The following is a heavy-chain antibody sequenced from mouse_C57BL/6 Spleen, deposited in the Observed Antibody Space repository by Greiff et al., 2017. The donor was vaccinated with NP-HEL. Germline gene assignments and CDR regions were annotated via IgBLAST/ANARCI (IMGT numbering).Heavy chain of an antibody. CDR2: IYPGDGDT. CDR1: GYAFSSYW. D-gene: IGHD1-1*02. V-gene: IGHV1-80*01. CDR3: ARGNYVNYFDN. J-gene: IGHJ2*01. Sequence: QVQLQQSGAELVKPGASVKISCKASGYAFSSYWMNWVKQRPGKGLEWIGQIYPGDGDTNYNGKFKGKATLTADKSSSTAYMQLSSLTSEDSAVYFCARGNYVNYFDNRGQGTTLTVSS.